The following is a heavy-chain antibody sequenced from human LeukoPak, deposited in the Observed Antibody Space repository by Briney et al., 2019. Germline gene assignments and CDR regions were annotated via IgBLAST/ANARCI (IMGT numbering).Heavy chain of an antibody. CDR3: ARGKSDSSGYDYTLDY. J-gene: IGHJ4*02. CDR1: GFTFSVHA. D-gene: IGHD5-12*01. V-gene: IGHV3-30*01. CDR2: FSYDGITT. Sequence: GRSLRLSCAASGFTFSVHAMHWVRQAPGKGLEWVALFSYDGITTHHAGSVKGRFTVSRDDSKNTLFLQMNSLSAEDTAVYYCARGKSDSSGYDYTLDYWGQGTLVTVSS.